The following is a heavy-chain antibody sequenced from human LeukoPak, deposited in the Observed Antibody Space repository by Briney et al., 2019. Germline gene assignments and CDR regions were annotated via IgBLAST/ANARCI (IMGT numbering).Heavy chain of an antibody. CDR3: ATAKFY. Sequence: QPGGSLRLSCVASGFTFSDYAMNWVRQAPGKGLEWVSAISASGGSTYYADSVKGRFTISRDNSKNTLNLQMNSLRAEDTAIYYCATAKFYWGQGTLVTVSS. CDR1: GFTFSDYA. V-gene: IGHV3-23*01. D-gene: IGHD6-25*01. J-gene: IGHJ4*02. CDR2: ISASGGST.